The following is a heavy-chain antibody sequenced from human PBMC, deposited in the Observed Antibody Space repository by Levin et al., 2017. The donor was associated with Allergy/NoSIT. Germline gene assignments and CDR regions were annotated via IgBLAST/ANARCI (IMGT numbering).Heavy chain of an antibody. CDR2: ISSNGSVI. J-gene: IGHJ6*02. Sequence: PGGSLRLSCAASGFSFSDYYMTWIRQAPGKGLEWISFISSNGSVIYDAYAVRGRFTISRDNAKNSLYLKVNSRRAEDTAIYFCARPHSRAYSYTMDVWGQGTAVTVSS. CDR1: GFSFSDYY. V-gene: IGHV3-11*01. CDR3: ARPHSRAYSYTMDV. D-gene: IGHD1-26*01.